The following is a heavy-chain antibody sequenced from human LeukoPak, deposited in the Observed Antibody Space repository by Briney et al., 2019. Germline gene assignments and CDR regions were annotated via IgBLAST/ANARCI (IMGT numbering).Heavy chain of an antibody. J-gene: IGHJ4*02. CDR1: GFTFSGHF. V-gene: IGHV3-64D*06. Sequence: GGSLRLSCSASGFTFSGHFMHWVRQAPGKGLEYVSSISINGDKTYYAESVKGRFTISRDNSKNTLYLQLSSLRVEDAAVYYCVRSAFHAGSGNYYDYWGQGTLVTVSS. CDR2: ISINGDKT. D-gene: IGHD3-22*01. CDR3: VRSAFHAGSGNYYDY.